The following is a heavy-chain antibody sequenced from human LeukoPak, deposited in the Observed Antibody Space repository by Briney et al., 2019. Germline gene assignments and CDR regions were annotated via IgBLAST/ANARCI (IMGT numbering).Heavy chain of an antibody. CDR1: GFTFSSYE. CDR2: ISSSGSTI. V-gene: IGHV3-48*03. D-gene: IGHD1-26*01. Sequence: GGSLRLSCAASGFTFSSYEMNWVRQAPGKGLEWVSYISSSGSTIYYADSVKGRFTISSDNAKNSLSLQMNSLRAEDTAVYYCARVRSGSYYVFDSWGQGTLVTVSS. J-gene: IGHJ4*02. CDR3: ARVRSGSYYVFDS.